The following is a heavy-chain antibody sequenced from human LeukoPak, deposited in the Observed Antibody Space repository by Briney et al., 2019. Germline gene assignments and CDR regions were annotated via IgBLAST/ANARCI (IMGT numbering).Heavy chain of an antibody. V-gene: IGHV1-18*01. Sequence: GASVKVSCKASGYTFTSYGISWVRQAPGQGLEWMGWISTYNGHTKYAQKLQGRVTMTTDTSTTTAYLELRSLRSDDTAVFYCARDWYYDSSGYSLDAFDIWGQGTMVTVSS. CDR3: ARDWYYDSSGYSLDAFDI. CDR1: GYTFTSYG. J-gene: IGHJ3*02. CDR2: ISTYNGHT. D-gene: IGHD3-22*01.